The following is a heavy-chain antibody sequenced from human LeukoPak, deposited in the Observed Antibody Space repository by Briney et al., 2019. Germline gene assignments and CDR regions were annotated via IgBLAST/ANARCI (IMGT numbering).Heavy chain of an antibody. CDR3: ARTLVPAGMDY. CDR1: GFTFSSYA. Sequence: GGSLRLSCAASGFTFSSYAMSWVRQAPGKGLEWVSAISGSGGSTYYADSVKGRFTISRDNAKNSLYLQMNSLRAVDTAVYYCARTLVPAGMDYWGQGTLVTVSS. D-gene: IGHD2-2*01. CDR2: ISGSGGST. V-gene: IGHV3-23*01. J-gene: IGHJ4*02.